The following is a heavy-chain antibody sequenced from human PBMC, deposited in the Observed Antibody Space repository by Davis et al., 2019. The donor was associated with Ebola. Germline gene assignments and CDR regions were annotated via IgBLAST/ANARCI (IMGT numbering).Heavy chain of an antibody. V-gene: IGHV1-8*01. CDR2: MNPYSGNA. Sequence: ASVKVSCKASGYTFTSYDINWVRQATGQGLEWMGWMNPYSGNAGYAQKFKGRVTMTRTTSISTAYMELSSLRSEDTAVYYCARGVGSNGYYSARYWGQGTLVTVSS. CDR1: GYTFTSYD. CDR3: ARGVGSNGYYSARY. J-gene: IGHJ4*02. D-gene: IGHD3-22*01.